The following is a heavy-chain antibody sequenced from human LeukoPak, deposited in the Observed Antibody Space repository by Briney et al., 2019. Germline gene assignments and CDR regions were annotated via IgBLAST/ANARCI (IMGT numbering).Heavy chain of an antibody. D-gene: IGHD2-15*01. J-gene: IGHJ4*02. CDR1: GFTFSSYA. Sequence: GGSLRLSCSASGFTFSSYAMHWVRQAPGKGLEYASAISSNGGATYYPDSVKGRFTISRDNSKNTLYLQMSSLRAEDTAVYYCVGGFDFWGQGTLVTVSS. CDR3: VGGFDF. V-gene: IGHV3-64D*06. CDR2: ISSNGGAT.